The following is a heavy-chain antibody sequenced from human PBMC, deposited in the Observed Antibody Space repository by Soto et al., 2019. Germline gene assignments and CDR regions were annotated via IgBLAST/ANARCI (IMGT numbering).Heavy chain of an antibody. D-gene: IGHD3-10*01. CDR2: ISYDGFIK. CDR3: AKDLKASGGHSGTLNYYNGMDV. Sequence: QVQLVEAGGGVVQPGRSLRLSCASSGFSFSTHGMQWVRQAPGKGLEWVAIISYDGFIKYSADDVKGRFTISRDNSKNMLFLQMESLRAEDSAVYYCAKDLKASGGHSGTLNYYNGMDVWGQGTTVIVSS. CDR1: GFSFSTHG. J-gene: IGHJ6*02. V-gene: IGHV3-30*18.